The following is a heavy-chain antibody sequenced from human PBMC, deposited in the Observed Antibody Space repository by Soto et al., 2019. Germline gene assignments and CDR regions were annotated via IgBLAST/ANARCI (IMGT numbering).Heavy chain of an antibody. CDR2: ISGSGGST. Sequence: PVGSLRLSCAASGFTFSSYAMSWVRQAPGKGLEWVSAISGSGGSTYYADSVKGRFTISRDNSKNTLYLQMNSLRAEDTAVYYCAKDLSSSFPIYGIDVWGQGTTVTVSS. V-gene: IGHV3-23*01. D-gene: IGHD6-6*01. CDR3: AKDLSSSFPIYGIDV. J-gene: IGHJ6*02. CDR1: GFTFSSYA.